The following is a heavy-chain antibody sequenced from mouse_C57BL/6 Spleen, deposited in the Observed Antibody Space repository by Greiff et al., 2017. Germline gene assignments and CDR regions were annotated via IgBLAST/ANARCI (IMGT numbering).Heavy chain of an antibody. Sequence: QVQLQQSGAELVKPGASVKISCKASGYAFSSYWMNWVKQRPGKGLEWIGQIYPGDGDTNDNGKFKGKATLTADKSSSTAYMQLSSLTSEDSAVYFSARWGNYYGSSYWYFDVWGTGTTVTVSS. J-gene: IGHJ1*03. CDR3: ARWGNYYGSSYWYFDV. CDR1: GYAFSSYW. V-gene: IGHV1-80*01. D-gene: IGHD1-1*01. CDR2: IYPGDGDT.